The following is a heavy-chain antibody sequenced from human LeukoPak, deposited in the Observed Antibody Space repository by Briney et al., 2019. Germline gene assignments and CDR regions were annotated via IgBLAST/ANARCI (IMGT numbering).Heavy chain of an antibody. CDR3: ARDRYYGSGSYYNGDY. CDR1: GYSISSGYY. J-gene: IGHJ4*02. D-gene: IGHD3-10*01. CDR2: IYHSGST. V-gene: IGHV4-38-2*02. Sequence: SETLSLTCSVSGYSISSGYYWGWIRQPPGKGLEWIGSIYHSGSTYYNPSLMSRVTISVDTSKNQFSLKLSSVTAADTAVYYCARDRYYGSGSYYNGDYWGQGTLVTVSS.